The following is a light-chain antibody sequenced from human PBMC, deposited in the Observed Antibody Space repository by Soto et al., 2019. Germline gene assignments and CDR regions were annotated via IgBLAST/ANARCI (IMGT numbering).Light chain of an antibody. CDR1: SSDIGGYNY. CDR2: EVS. J-gene: IGLJ2*01. Sequence: QSALTQPASVSGSPGQSITISCTGTSSDIGGYNYVSWYQQHPGKAPKLMSYEVSNRPSGVSNRFSGSKSGNTASLTISGLQAEDEADYYCSSYTSSSTLVFGGGTKLTVL. V-gene: IGLV2-14*01. CDR3: SSYTSSSTLV.